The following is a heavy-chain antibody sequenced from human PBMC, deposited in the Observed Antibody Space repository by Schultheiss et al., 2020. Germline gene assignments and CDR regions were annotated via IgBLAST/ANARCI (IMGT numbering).Heavy chain of an antibody. CDR2: IWYDGSNK. Sequence: GGSLRLSCAVYGFTFSSYAMSWVRQAPGKGLEWVAVIWYDGSNKYYADSVKGRFTISRDNSKNTLYLQMNSLRAEDTAVYYCAKGRTGRTVTEPFDYWGQGTLVTVSS. D-gene: IGHD4-17*01. J-gene: IGHJ4*02. CDR3: AKGRTGRTVTEPFDY. CDR1: GFTFSSYA. V-gene: IGHV3-33*06.